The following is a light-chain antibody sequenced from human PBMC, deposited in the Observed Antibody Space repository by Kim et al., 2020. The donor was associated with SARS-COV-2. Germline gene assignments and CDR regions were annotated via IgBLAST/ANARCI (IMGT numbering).Light chain of an antibody. CDR3: KQYSSWPLT. V-gene: IGKV3-15*01. J-gene: IGKJ4*01. CDR2: SAA. CDR1: QTIRST. Sequence: IVMTQSPATLSVFPGERATLSCRASQTIRSTLAWYQQKPGQAPRLLIYSAATRATGIPARFSGSGSGTEFTLTISSLQSEDFAVYYCKQYSSWPLTFGGGTKVEI.